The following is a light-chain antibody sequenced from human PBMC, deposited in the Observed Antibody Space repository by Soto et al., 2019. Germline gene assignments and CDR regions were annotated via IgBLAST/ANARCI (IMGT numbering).Light chain of an antibody. CDR3: SSYPSSSTLV. Sequence: QSALTQPPSMSGSPGQSVTISCTGTSTDVGSYDRVSWYQQPPGTAPKLMIHEVSNRPSGVPDRFSGSKSGNTASLTISGLQAEDEADYYCSSYPSSSTLVFGGGTKLTVL. J-gene: IGLJ2*01. CDR2: EVS. CDR1: STDVGSYDR. V-gene: IGLV2-18*02.